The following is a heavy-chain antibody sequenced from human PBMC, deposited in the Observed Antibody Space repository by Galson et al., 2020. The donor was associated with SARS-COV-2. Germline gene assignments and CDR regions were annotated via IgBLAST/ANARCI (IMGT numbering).Heavy chain of an antibody. CDR3: ARLHYGEYAPEAFDI. V-gene: IGHV4-30-2*01. Sequence: SETLSLTCAVSGTSISSSSYYWNWIRQPPGKGLEWIGYIYHSGGTYYNPSLKSRVTISGDRSKNQFSLRLSSVTAADTAVYYCARLHYGEYAPEAFDIWGPGTRVTVAS. CDR2: IYHSGGT. D-gene: IGHD4-17*01. CDR1: GTSISSSSYY. J-gene: IGHJ3*02.